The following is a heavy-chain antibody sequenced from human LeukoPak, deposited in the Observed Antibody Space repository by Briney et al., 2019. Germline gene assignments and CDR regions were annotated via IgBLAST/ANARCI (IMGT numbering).Heavy chain of an antibody. CDR1: GFTFSSYA. Sequence: GGSLRLSCAASGFTFSSYAMHWVRQAPGKGLEWVAVISYDGSNKYYADSVKGRFTISRDNSKNTLYLQMSSLRAEDTAVYYCARDILWGSGSYWYFDYWGQGTLVTVSS. V-gene: IGHV3-30-3*01. D-gene: IGHD3-10*01. CDR3: ARDILWGSGSYWYFDY. J-gene: IGHJ4*02. CDR2: ISYDGSNK.